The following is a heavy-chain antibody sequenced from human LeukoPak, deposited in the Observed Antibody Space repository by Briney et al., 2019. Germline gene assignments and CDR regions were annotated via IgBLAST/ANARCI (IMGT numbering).Heavy chain of an antibody. CDR1: GFTFSTYW. CDR3: ARGLYSSTTYYFDY. Sequence: GGSLRLSCAASGFTFSTYWMSWVRQAPRKGLEWVANIKQDGSEKYYVDSVKGRFTISGDNAKNSLYLQMNSLRAEDTAVYYCARGLYSSTTYYFDYWGQGTLVTVSS. CDR2: IKQDGSEK. V-gene: IGHV3-7*03. D-gene: IGHD6-13*01. J-gene: IGHJ4*02.